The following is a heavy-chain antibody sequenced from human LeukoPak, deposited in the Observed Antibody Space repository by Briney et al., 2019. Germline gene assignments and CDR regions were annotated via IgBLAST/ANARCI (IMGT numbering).Heavy chain of an antibody. D-gene: IGHD4-17*01. Sequence: PGRSLRLSCAASGFTISSNYMTWVRQAPGKGLEWVSVIYSGGGTNYADSVKGRFTISRDSPKNTVYLQLNNLRAEDTAVYYCASRTVPTLSWYFDLWGRGTLVTVSS. V-gene: IGHV3-53*01. CDR3: ASRTVPTLSWYFDL. CDR1: GFTISSNY. CDR2: IYSGGGT. J-gene: IGHJ2*01.